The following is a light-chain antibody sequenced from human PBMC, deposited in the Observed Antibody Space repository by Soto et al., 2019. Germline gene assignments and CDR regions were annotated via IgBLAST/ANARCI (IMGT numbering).Light chain of an antibody. J-gene: IGKJ1*01. CDR1: QSIISY. CDR3: QQYNNWPRT. Sequence: DIQMTHSPSSLSASVGDRVTITCRASQSIISYLNWYQQKPGKAPKLLIYAASSLQSGVPSRFSGSGSGTEFTLTISSLQSEDFAVYYCQQYNNWPRTFGQGTKVDIK. V-gene: IGKV1-39*01. CDR2: AAS.